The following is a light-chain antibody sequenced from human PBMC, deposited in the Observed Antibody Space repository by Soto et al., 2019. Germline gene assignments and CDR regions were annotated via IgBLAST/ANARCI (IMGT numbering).Light chain of an antibody. J-gene: IGKJ1*01. CDR2: VAS. Sequence: DIQMTQSPSSLSASVGDRVTITCRASQSIGPYLSWYQQKPGKPPSLLIYVASALEGGVPSRFSGSGSGTDFTLTISSLQPEDFATDFCQQSHSSPLTFGQGTKVEI. CDR3: QQSHSSPLT. V-gene: IGKV1-39*01. CDR1: QSIGPY.